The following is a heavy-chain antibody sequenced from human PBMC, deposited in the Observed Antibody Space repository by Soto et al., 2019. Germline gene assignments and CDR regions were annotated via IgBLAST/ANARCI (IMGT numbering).Heavy chain of an antibody. CDR1: AGSISSGGYY. Sequence: SETLSLTCTVSAGSISSGGYYWSWIRQHPGKGLEWIGYIYYSGSTYYNPSLQIRVTISVDTSKNPFSLKLPSVTTANTAGYYRAGGVPISGQQFDYWGQGTLVTVST. V-gene: IGHV4-31*03. J-gene: IGHJ4*02. D-gene: IGHD1-20*01. CDR3: AGGVPISGQQFDY. CDR2: IYYSGST.